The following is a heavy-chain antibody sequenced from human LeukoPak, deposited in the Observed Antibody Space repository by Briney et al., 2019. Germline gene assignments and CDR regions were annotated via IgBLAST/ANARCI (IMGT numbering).Heavy chain of an antibody. CDR2: INTNTGNP. CDR3: GRDPRLGIRGYTYGYIEY. V-gene: IGHV7-4-1*02. CDR1: GYTFTSYG. D-gene: IGHD5-18*01. Sequence: ASVKASCKASGYTFTSYGISWVRQAPGQGLEWMGWINTNTGNPTYAQGFTGRYVFSLDTSVSTAYLQISGLTADDTAVYFCGRDPRLGIRGYTYGYIEYWGQGTLVTVSS. J-gene: IGHJ4*02.